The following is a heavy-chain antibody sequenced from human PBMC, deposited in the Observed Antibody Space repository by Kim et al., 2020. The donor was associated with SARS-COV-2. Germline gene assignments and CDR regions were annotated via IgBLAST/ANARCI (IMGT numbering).Heavy chain of an antibody. CDR2: ISAYNGNT. V-gene: IGHV1-18*04. CDR3: ARDGFTIFGVVTTNLFADY. CDR1: GYTFTSYG. D-gene: IGHD3-3*01. Sequence: ASVKVSCKASGYTFTSYGISWVRQAPGQGLEWMGWISAYNGNTNYAQKLQGRVTMTTDTSTSTAYMELRSLRSDDTAVYYCARDGFTIFGVVTTNLFADYWGQGTLVTVSS. J-gene: IGHJ4*02.